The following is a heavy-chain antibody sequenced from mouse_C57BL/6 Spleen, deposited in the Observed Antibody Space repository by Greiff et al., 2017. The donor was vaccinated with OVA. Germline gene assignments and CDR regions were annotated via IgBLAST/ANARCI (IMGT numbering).Heavy chain of an antibody. D-gene: IGHD4-1*01. V-gene: IGHV5-12*01. CDR3: ARVLTGHWYFDV. CDR2: ISNGGGST. J-gene: IGHJ1*03. CDR1: GFTFSDYY. Sequence: EVKVEESGGGLVQPGGSLKLSCAASGFTFSDYYMYWVRQTPEKRLEWVAYISNGGGSTYYPDTVKGRFTISRDNAKNTLYLQMSRLKSEDTAMYYCARVLTGHWYFDVWGTGTTVTVSS.